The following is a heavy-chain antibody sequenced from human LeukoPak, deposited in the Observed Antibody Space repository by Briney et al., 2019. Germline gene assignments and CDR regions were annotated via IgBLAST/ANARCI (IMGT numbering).Heavy chain of an antibody. V-gene: IGHV1-2*02. CDR3: ARVRGWYGGFDP. J-gene: IGHJ5*02. D-gene: IGHD6-19*01. CDR2: INPNSGGT. CDR1: GYTFTGYY. Sequence: ASVKVSCKASGYTFTGYYMHWVRQAPGQGLEWMGWINPNSGGTNYAQKFQGRVTMTRDTSISTAYMELSRLRSDDTAVYYCARVRGWYGGFDPWGQGTLVTVSS.